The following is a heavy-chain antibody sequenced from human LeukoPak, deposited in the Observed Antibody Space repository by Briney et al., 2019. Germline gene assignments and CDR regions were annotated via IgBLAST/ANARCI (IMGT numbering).Heavy chain of an antibody. CDR2: MNPNSGNT. CDR1: GYTFTSYD. J-gene: IGHJ4*02. Sequence: ASVKVSCKASGYTFTSYDINWVRQATGQGLEWMGWMNPNSGNTGYAQKFQGRVTMTRNTSISTAYMELSSLRPEDTAVYYCAREPGVAAAEDYWGQGTLVTVSS. D-gene: IGHD6-13*01. V-gene: IGHV1-8*01. CDR3: AREPGVAAAEDY.